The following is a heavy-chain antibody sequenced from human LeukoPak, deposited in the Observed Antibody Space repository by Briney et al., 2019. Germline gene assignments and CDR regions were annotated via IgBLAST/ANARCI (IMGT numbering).Heavy chain of an antibody. V-gene: IGHV3-23*01. CDR1: GFTFSTYA. D-gene: IGHD2/OR15-2a*01. Sequence: GGSLRLSCAASGFTFSTYAMTWVRQAPGPGLEWVSTLGGNSGNTYYADSVKGRFTISRDNSKNTLYLQMNSLRAEDTALYYCAKNSRLSWGFSDYWGQGILVTVSS. CDR2: LGGNSGNT. CDR3: AKNSRLSWGFSDY. J-gene: IGHJ4*02.